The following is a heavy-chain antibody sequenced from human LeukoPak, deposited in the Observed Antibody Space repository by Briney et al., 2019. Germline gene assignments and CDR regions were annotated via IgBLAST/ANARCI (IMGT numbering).Heavy chain of an antibody. CDR2: ISSSSSYI. CDR3: VRERNDYANWFDP. CDR1: EFTFSSYT. Sequence: GGSLRLSCAASEFTFSSYTMNWVRQAPGKGLEWVSSISSSSSYIYYADSVKGRFTISRDNAKNTLYLQMNSLRAEDTAVYYCVRERNDYANWFDPWGQGTLVIVSS. D-gene: IGHD4-17*01. V-gene: IGHV3-21*01. J-gene: IGHJ5*02.